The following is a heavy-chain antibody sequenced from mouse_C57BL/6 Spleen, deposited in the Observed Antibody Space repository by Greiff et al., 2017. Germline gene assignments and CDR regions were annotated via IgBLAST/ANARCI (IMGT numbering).Heavy chain of an antibody. V-gene: IGHV1-50*01. Sequence: QQSCKASGYTFTSYWMQWVKQRPGQGLEWIGEIDPSDSYTNYNQKFKGKATLTVDTSSSTAYMQLSSLTSEDSAVYYCAGGDAYWGQGTLVTVSA. CDR1: GYTFTSYW. CDR2: IDPSDSYT. J-gene: IGHJ3*01. CDR3: AGGDAY.